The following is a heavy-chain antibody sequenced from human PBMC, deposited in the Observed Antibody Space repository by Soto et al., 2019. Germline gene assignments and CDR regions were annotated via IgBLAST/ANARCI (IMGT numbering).Heavy chain of an antibody. D-gene: IGHD3-16*01. CDR3: ARSAFGYYFDY. CDR1: DPTFSGYW. Sequence: GGSLRLSCAASDPTFSGYWMTWVRQAPGKGLEWVANIKHDGSGKYYVDSVKGRFTISRDNAKDSLYLQMYSLRVEDTAVYYCARSAFGYYFDYWGQGALVTVSS. CDR2: IKHDGSGK. J-gene: IGHJ4*02. V-gene: IGHV3-7*01.